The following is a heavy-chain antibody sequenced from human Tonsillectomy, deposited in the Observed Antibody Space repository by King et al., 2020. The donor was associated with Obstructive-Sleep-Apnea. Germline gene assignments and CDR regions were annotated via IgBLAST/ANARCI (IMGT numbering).Heavy chain of an antibody. CDR2: ISSSSSYI. Sequence: VQLVESGGGLVKPGGSLRLSCAASGFTFSSYSMNWVRQAPGKGLEWVSSISSSSSYIYYADSVKGRFTISRDNAKNSLYLQMNSLRAEDTAVYYCAGDRGGLWGYFDYWGQGTLVTVSS. D-gene: IGHD2-21*01. V-gene: IGHV3-21*01. CDR3: AGDRGGLWGYFDY. J-gene: IGHJ4*02. CDR1: GFTFSSYS.